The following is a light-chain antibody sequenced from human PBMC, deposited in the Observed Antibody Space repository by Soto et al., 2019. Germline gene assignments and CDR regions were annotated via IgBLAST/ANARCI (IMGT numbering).Light chain of an antibody. J-gene: IGKJ2*01. CDR3: QQYDDLPRT. CDR1: QDISNN. Sequence: DIQMTQSPSSLSASVGDRVTITCQASQDISNNLHWYQVKPGKAPKLLIYDASNLETGVPSRFSGRGSGTDFTFTINSLEPEDVATYYCQQYDDLPRTFGQGTKLQVK. CDR2: DAS. V-gene: IGKV1-33*01.